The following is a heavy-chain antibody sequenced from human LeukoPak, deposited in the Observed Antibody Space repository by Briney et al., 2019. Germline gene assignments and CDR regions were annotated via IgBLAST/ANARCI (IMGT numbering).Heavy chain of an antibody. CDR1: FXXXXSA. CDR3: AXXRXLDY. J-gene: IGHJ4*02. CDR2: IRSKANNYAT. V-gene: IGHV3-73*01. Sequence: FXXXXSAXHWVRQASGXGLEWVGRIRSKANNYATAYAASVKGRFTISRDNAKNSLYLQMNSLRAEDTAAXXXAXXRXLDYXGXGXLVTVSS.